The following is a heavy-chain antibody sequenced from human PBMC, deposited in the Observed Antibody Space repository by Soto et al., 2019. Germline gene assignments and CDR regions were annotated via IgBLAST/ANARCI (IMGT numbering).Heavy chain of an antibody. CDR1: GYSISSSNW. CDR3: ARITPGAGYYYAMDV. J-gene: IGHJ6*02. D-gene: IGHD3-10*01. CDR2: IYYTGST. V-gene: IGHV4-28*01. Sequence: QVQLQESGPGLVKPSDTLSLTCAVSGYSISSSNWWGWIRQPPGKGLEWIGYIYYTGSTHYNPSLRVRVSMSVDTARTRFSLKLSSVTAVDTAVYYCARITPGAGYYYAMDVWGQGTTGTVAS.